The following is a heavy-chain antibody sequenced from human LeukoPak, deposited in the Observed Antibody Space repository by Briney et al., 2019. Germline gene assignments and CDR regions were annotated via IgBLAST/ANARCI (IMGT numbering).Heavy chain of an antibody. CDR2: INHSGST. CDR1: GGSFSGYY. CDR3: ATLGEYYDSSGYYYN. V-gene: IGHV4-34*01. D-gene: IGHD3-22*01. Sequence: SETLSLTCAVYGGSFSGYYWSWIRQPPGKGLEWIGEINHSGSTNYNPSLKSRVTISVDTSKNQFSLKLTSVTAADTAVYYCATLGEYYDSSGYYYNWGQGTLVTVSS. J-gene: IGHJ4*02.